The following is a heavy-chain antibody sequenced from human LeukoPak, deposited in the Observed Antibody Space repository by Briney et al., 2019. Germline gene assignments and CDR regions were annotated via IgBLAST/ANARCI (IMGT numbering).Heavy chain of an antibody. Sequence: VASVKVSCKASGYTFTSYDINWVRQATGQGLEWMGWMNPNSGNTGYAQKFQGRVTITRNTSISTAYMELSSLRSEDTAVYYCARPGLRDAFDIWGQGTMVTVSS. CDR3: ARPGLRDAFDI. CDR1: GYTFTSYD. D-gene: IGHD1-14*01. J-gene: IGHJ3*02. CDR2: MNPNSGNT. V-gene: IGHV1-8*01.